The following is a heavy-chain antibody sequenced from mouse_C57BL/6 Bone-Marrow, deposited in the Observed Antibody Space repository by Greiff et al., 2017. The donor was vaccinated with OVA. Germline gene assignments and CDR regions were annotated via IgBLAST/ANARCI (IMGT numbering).Heavy chain of an antibody. V-gene: IGHV5-4*01. Sequence: VQLVESGGGLVKPGGSLKLSCAASGFTFSSYAMSWVRQTPEKRLEWVATISDGGSYTYYPDNVKGRFTISRDNAKNNLYLQMSHLKSEDTAMYYCARGGLWPSMDYWGQGTSVTVS. CDR1: GFTFSSYA. CDR2: ISDGGSYT. D-gene: IGHD1-1*02. J-gene: IGHJ4*01. CDR3: ARGGLWPSMDY.